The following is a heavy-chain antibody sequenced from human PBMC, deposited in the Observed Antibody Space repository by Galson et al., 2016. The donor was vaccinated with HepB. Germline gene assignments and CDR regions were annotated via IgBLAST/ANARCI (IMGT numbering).Heavy chain of an antibody. Sequence: SLRLSCAASGFTFNSLAMHWVRQAPGKRLEWVAVISSDGSNKYYADSAKGRFTISRDNSKNPLYLQMNSLRPEDTAVYYCAREQVEASYYGSGSGYYYYYGMDIWGQGTTVIVSS. D-gene: IGHD3-10*01. CDR1: GFTFNSLA. V-gene: IGHV3-30*14. CDR3: AREQVEASYYGSGSGYYYYYGMDI. CDR2: ISSDGSNK. J-gene: IGHJ6*02.